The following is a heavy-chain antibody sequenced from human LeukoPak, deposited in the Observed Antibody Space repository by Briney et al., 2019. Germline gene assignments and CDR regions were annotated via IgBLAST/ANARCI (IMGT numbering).Heavy chain of an antibody. CDR2: IYHSGST. V-gene: IGHV4-30-2*01. D-gene: IGHD2-15*01. J-gene: IGHJ5*02. CDR1: GGSISSGGYY. Sequence: SSQTLSLTCTVSGGSISSGGYYWSWIRQPPGQGLEWIGYIYHSGSTYYNPSLKSRVTISEDTSKNQFSLKLSSVTAADTAVYYCARPKEWWDFDPWGQGTLVTVSS. CDR3: ARPKEWWDFDP.